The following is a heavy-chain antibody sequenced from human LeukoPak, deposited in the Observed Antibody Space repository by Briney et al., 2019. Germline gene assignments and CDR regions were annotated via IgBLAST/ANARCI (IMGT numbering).Heavy chain of an antibody. CDR3: ASVHYIHDSSGYTFDY. D-gene: IGHD3-22*01. CDR1: GGTFSSYA. V-gene: IGHV1-69*05. CDR2: IIPIFGTA. J-gene: IGHJ4*02. Sequence: GASVKVSCKASGGTFSSYAISWVRQAPGQGLEWMGGIIPIFGTANYAQKFQGRVTITTDESTSTAYMELSSLRSEDTAVYYCASVHYIHDSSGYTFDYWGQGTLVTVSS.